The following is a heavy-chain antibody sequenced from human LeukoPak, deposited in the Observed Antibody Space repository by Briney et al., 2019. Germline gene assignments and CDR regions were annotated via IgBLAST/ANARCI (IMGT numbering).Heavy chain of an antibody. V-gene: IGHV4-30-4*01. D-gene: IGHD3-3*01. CDR3: AREPPGGYDFWSGYYTRLNYYYGMDV. J-gene: IGHJ6*02. CDR2: IYYSGST. Sequence: PSQTLSLTCTVSGGSISGGDYYWSWIRQPPGKGLEWIGYIYYSGSTYYNPSLKSRVTISVDTSKNQFSLKLSSVTAADTAVYYCAREPPGGYDFWSGYYTRLNYYYGMDVWGQGTTVTVSS. CDR1: GGSISGGDYY.